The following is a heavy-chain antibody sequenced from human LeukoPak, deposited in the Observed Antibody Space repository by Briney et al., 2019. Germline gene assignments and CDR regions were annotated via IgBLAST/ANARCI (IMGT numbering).Heavy chain of an antibody. J-gene: IGHJ4*02. Sequence: ASVKVSCKTSGYRFSSYGISWLRQAPGQGLEWMGWISTYNGNTNYAQKLQGRVTMTTDTSTSTAYMELRSLRSDDTAVYYCARCSGGSCYSVYYFDYWGQGTLVTVSS. CDR1: GYRFSSYG. V-gene: IGHV1-18*01. D-gene: IGHD2-15*01. CDR2: ISTYNGNT. CDR3: ARCSGGSCYSVYYFDY.